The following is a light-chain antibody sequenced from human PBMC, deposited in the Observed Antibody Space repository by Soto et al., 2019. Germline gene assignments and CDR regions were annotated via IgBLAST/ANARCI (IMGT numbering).Light chain of an antibody. CDR2: EVT. V-gene: IGLV2-14*01. CDR3: SSYTSSSVV. J-gene: IGLJ2*01. CDR1: SSDVGTYDD. Sequence: QSALTQPASVSASPGQSITISCTGTSSDVGTYDDVSWYRQHPGKGPKLLIYEVTNRPSGVSNRFSGSKSGNTASLTISGLQAEDEADYYCSSYTSSSVVFGGGTKLTVL.